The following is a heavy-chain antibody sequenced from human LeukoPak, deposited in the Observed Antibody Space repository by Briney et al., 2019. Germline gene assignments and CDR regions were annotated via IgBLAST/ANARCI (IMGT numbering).Heavy chain of an antibody. V-gene: IGHV3-21*05. CDR3: ARAGPWVNPDYYYYYMDV. CDR1: RSTFSIYE. CDR2: ISGRSRST. Sequence: PAGSLRLACTSSRSTFSIYETRCGRRPPAQGLVWVSYISGRSRSTYYGDSVKGRFTISRDNAKNSLYLQMNSLRAEDTAVYYCARAGPWVNPDYYYYYMDVWGKGTTVTVSS. D-gene: IGHD1-14*01. J-gene: IGHJ6*03.